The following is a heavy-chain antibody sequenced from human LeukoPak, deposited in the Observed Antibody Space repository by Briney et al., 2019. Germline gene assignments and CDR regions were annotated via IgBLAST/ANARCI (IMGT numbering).Heavy chain of an antibody. V-gene: IGHV4-4*07. CDR3: AKSNGYGLVDI. Sequence: SETLSLTCTVSDTSINTYYWNWIRQPAGKGLEWIGHIYTTGTTNYNPSLKSRVTISLDTSRNQFSLKPNSVTAAGTAVYYCAKSNGYGLVDIWGQGTMVTVSS. J-gene: IGHJ3*02. CDR2: IYTTGTT. D-gene: IGHD3-10*01. CDR1: DTSINTYY.